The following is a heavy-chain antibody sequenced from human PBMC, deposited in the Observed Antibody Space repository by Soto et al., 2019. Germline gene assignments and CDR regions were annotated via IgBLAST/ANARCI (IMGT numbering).Heavy chain of an antibody. V-gene: IGHV1-46*01. CDR1: GYTFTSYY. Sequence: ASVKVSCKASGYTFTSYYMHWVRQAPGQGLEWMGIINPSGGSTSYAQKFQGRVTMTRDTSTSTVYMELSSLRSEDTAVYYCAREGDSSGYYPPGAIKPYDYWGQGTLVTVPS. D-gene: IGHD3-22*01. CDR3: AREGDSSGYYPPGAIKPYDY. CDR2: INPSGGST. J-gene: IGHJ4*02.